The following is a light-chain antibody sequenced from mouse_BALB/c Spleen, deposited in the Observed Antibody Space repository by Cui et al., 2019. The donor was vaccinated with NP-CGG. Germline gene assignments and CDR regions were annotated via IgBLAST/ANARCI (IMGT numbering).Light chain of an antibody. CDR2: GTN. J-gene: IGLJ1*01. CDR1: SGAVTTSNY. V-gene: IGLV1*01. CDR3: ALWYSNHWV. Sequence: QAFVTQESALTTSPGETVTLTCRSSSGAVTTSNYANWVQEKPDHLFTGLIGGTNNRAPGVPARFSGSLIGDKAALTITGAQTEDEAIYFCALWYSNHWVFSGGTKLTVL.